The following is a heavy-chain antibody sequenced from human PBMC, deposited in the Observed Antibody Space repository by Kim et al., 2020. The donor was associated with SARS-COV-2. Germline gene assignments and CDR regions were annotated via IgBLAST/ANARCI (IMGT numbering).Heavy chain of an antibody. D-gene: IGHD3-22*01. CDR2: ISYDGSNK. Sequence: GGSLRLSCAASGFTFSSYGMHWVRQAPGKGLEWVAVISYDGSNKYYADSVKGRFTISRDNSKNTLYLQMNSLRAEDTAVYYCAKISGMAYYYDSSGYSDSFDIWGQGTMVTVSS. CDR1: GFTFSSYG. CDR3: AKISGMAYYYDSSGYSDSFDI. J-gene: IGHJ3*02. V-gene: IGHV3-30*18.